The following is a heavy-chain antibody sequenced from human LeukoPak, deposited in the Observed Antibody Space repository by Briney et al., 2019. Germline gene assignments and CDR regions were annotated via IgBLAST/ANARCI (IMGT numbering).Heavy chain of an antibody. V-gene: IGHV3-11*01. J-gene: IGHJ4*02. CDR1: GFTFSDYY. D-gene: IGHD3-22*01. CDR2: ICDSGRTI. CDR3: ARDQDGGKYYYESSGYSH. Sequence: GGSLSLSCAASGFTFSDYYMSWIRQAPGKGLEWVSYICDSGRTIYYADSVKGRFTISRDNAKNSVYLQMNNLRAEATAVSYCARDQDGGKYYYESSGYSHWGQGILVTVSS.